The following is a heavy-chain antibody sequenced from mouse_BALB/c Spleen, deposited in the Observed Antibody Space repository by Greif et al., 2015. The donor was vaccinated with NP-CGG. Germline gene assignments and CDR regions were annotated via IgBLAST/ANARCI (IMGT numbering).Heavy chain of an antibody. V-gene: IGHV14-1*02. CDR2: IDPENGNT. J-gene: IGHJ2*01. CDR3: ARGAYYGTSFDY. Sequence: VQLQQSGAELVRPGALVKLSCKASGFNIKDYYMHWVKQRPEQGLEWIGWIDPENGNTIYDPKFQGKASITADTSSNTAYLQLSSLTSEDTAVYYCARGAYYGTSFDYWGQGTTLTVSS. CDR1: GFNIKDYY. D-gene: IGHD2-10*01.